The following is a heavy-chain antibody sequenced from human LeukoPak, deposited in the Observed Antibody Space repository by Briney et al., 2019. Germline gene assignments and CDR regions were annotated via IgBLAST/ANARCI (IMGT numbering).Heavy chain of an antibody. CDR3: ARGRYDFWSGQQYYFDY. V-gene: IGHV3-13*01. CDR2: IGTAGDT. J-gene: IGHJ4*02. Sequence: GGSLRLSCAASGFTFSSYDMHWVRQATGKGLEWVSAIGTAGDTYYPGSVKGRITISRENAKNSLYLQMNSLRAEDTAVYYCARGRYDFWSGQQYYFDYWGQGTLVTVSS. CDR1: GFTFSSYD. D-gene: IGHD3-3*01.